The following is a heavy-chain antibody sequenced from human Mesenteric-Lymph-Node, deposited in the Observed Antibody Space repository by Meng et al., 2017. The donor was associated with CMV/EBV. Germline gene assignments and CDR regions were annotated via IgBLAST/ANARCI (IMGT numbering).Heavy chain of an antibody. CDR1: GGSVTHYY. CDR2: IHSAQSP. J-gene: IGHJ4*02. CDR3: ARLHYYDSSGYYADY. Sequence: SETLSLTCTVSGGSVTHYYWNWIRLPPGKGLEWIGYIHSAQSPLYNPSLASRVSISVDTSRNVVYLKLTSVTAADTAVYYCARLHYYDSSGYYADYWGQGTLVTVSS. D-gene: IGHD3-22*01. V-gene: IGHV4-59*02.